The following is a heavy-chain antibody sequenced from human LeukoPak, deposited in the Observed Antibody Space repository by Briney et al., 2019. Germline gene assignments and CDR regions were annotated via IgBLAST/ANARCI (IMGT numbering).Heavy chain of an antibody. CDR3: ARDPLHSGYDETDY. V-gene: IGHV1-2*02. CDR2: INPNSGGT. J-gene: IGHJ4*02. D-gene: IGHD5-12*01. Sequence: GASVKVSCKASGYTFTGYYMHWVRQAPGQGLEWMGWINPNSGGTNYAQKFQGRVTMTRDTSISTAYMELSRLRSDDTAVYYCARDPLHSGYDETDYWSQGTLVTVSS. CDR1: GYTFTGYY.